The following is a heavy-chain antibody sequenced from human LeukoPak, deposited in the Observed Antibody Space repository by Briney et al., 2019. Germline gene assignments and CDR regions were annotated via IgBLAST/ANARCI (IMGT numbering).Heavy chain of an antibody. CDR1: GYTFTSYG. Sequence: ASVKVPCKASGYTFTSYGISWVRQAPGQGLEWMGWISAYNGNTNYAQRLQGRVTMTTDTSTSTAYMELRSLRSDDTAVYYCARDCTSTSCPYYYYYYMTSGAKGPRSPSP. CDR2: ISAYNGNT. V-gene: IGHV1-18*01. J-gene: IGHJ6*03. CDR3: ARDCTSTSCPYYYYYYMTS. D-gene: IGHD2-2*01.